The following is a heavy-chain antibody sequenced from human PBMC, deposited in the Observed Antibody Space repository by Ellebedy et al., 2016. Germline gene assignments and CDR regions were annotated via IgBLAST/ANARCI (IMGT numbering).Heavy chain of an antibody. CDR3: SRRTALRGVKGLYSWFDP. J-gene: IGHJ5*02. CDR2: IYYTGST. D-gene: IGHD3-10*01. Sequence: SETLSLTCTVSSGSISNYYWSWIRQPPGRGLEWIGYIYYTGSTNYNASLKSRVTISVDTSKNQFSLRLNSVTAADPAVYYCSRRTALRGVKGLYSWFDPWGLGTLVTVSS. V-gene: IGHV4-59*08. CDR1: SGSISNYY.